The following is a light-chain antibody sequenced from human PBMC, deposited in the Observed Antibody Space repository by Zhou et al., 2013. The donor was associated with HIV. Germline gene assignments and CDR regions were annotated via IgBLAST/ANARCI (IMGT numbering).Light chain of an antibody. CDR3: LQHNSLPQT. J-gene: IGKJ1*01. Sequence: DIQMTQSPSTLSASVGDRVTITCRASQTISTWLAWYQQKPGKAPKLLIYSASSLQSGVPSRFSGRGSGTEFTLTISSLQLEDFATYYCLQHNSLPQTFGQGTKVEIK. V-gene: IGKV1-5*01. CDR2: SAS. CDR1: QTISTW.